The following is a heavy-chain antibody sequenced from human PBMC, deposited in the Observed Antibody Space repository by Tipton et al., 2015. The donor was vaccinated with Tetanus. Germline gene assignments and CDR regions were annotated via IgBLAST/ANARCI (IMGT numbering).Heavy chain of an antibody. CDR2: IYYRGSI. V-gene: IGHV4-31*11. Sequence: TLSLTCAVSGISIGSANYYWSWIRHHPRKGLEWIGYIYYRGSIHYNPSLQSRVFISLDTSANQFSLKLNSVTAADTAVYFCARVSRRNFYFDYWGPGAQVTVSS. D-gene: IGHD2/OR15-2a*01. CDR3: ARVSRRNFYFDY. J-gene: IGHJ4*02. CDR1: GISIGSANYY.